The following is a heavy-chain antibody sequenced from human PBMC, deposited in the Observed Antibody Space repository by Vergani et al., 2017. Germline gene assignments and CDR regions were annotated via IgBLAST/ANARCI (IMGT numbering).Heavy chain of an antibody. D-gene: IGHD3-10*01. CDR2: IYYSGST. V-gene: IGHV4-39*01. CDR3: ARRTTMVRGVLEIARYYFDY. CDR1: GGSISSSRYY. J-gene: IGHJ4*02. Sequence: QLQLQESGPGLVKPSETLSLTCTVSGGSISSSRYYWGWIRQPPGKGLEWIGSIYYSGSTNYNPSLKSRVTISVDPSKNQFSLKPSAVIAADTAVYYCARRTTMVRGVLEIARYYFDYWGQGTLVTVSS.